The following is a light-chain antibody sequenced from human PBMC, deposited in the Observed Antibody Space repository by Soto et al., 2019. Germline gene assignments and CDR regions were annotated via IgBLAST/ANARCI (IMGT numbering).Light chain of an antibody. CDR1: QSVSSYY. CDR3: QQYDNWPET. CDR2: GAS. J-gene: IGKJ1*01. Sequence: EIVMTQSPATLSVSPGERATLSCRASQSVSSYYLAWYQQKPGQAPRLLIYGASSRATGVPDRFSGSGSGTDFTLTISRLEPEDFAVYYCQQYDNWPETFGQGTKVDIK. V-gene: IGKV3-20*01.